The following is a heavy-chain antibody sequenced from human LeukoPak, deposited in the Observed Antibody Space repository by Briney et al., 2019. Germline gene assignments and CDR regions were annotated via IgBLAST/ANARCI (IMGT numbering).Heavy chain of an antibody. J-gene: IGHJ5*02. CDR1: GGSISSGSYY. Sequence: SETLSLTCTVSGGSISSGSYYWSWIRQPAGKGLEWIGRIYTSGSTNYNPSLKSRVTISVDTSKNQFSLKLSSVTAADTAVYYCARDALDRSFDPWGQGTLVTVSS. CDR2: IYTSGST. V-gene: IGHV4-61*02. CDR3: ARDALDRSFDP. D-gene: IGHD3-9*01.